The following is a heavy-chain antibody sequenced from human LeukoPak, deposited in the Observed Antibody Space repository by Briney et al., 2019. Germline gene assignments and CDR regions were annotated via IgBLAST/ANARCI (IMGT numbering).Heavy chain of an antibody. Sequence: ASVKVSCQASGYTFPGYYMHWVRPAPGQGLEWMGWMNPNSGNTGYSQKFQGRVTMTRNTSISTAYMELSSLRSEDTAVYYCARAGGYCGRISCPYYFDYWGQGSLVAVSS. CDR3: ARAGGYCGRISCPYYFDY. CDR1: GYTFPGYY. V-gene: IGHV1-8*02. CDR2: MNPNSGNT. J-gene: IGHJ4*02. D-gene: IGHD2-15*01.